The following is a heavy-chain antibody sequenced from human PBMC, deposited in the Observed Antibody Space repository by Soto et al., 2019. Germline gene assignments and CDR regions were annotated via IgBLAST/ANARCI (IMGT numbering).Heavy chain of an antibody. CDR2: IDPSDSYT. V-gene: IGHV5-10-1*01. D-gene: IGHD6-19*01. CDR3: ARHDSSGWNGEANGMDV. Sequence: PGESLKISCKGSGYSFTSYWISWVRQMPGKGLEWMGRIDPSDSYTNYSPSFQGHVTISADKSISTAYLQWSSLKASDTAMYYCARHDSSGWNGEANGMDVWGQGTTVTVSS. J-gene: IGHJ6*02. CDR1: GYSFTSYW.